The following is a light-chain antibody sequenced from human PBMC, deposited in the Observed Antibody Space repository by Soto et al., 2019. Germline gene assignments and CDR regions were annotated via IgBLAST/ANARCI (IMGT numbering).Light chain of an antibody. J-gene: IGLJ3*02. CDR3: SSYAGSNNWV. V-gene: IGLV2-8*01. CDR2: EVS. Sequence: QSALTQPPSASGSPGQSVTISCTGTSNDVGGYNYVSWYQQHPGKAPKVMIYEVSKRPSGVPDRFSGSKSGNTASLTVSGLQAEDEADYYCSSYAGSNNWVFGGGTQLTV. CDR1: SNDVGGYNY.